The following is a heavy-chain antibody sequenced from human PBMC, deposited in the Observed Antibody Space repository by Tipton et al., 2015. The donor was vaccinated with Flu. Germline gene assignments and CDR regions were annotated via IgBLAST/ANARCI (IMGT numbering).Heavy chain of an antibody. Sequence: QLVQSGVEVKKPGASVKVSCKASGYTFSNYGITWVRQAPGQGLEWMGWISGYDGDTNYAEKLQGRVTMTTDTSTNTAYMELRSLKSGDTAMYYCARDRGSYNIHLEYHYYYGMDVWGQGTTVTVSS. CDR1: GYTFSNYG. CDR2: ISGYDGDT. D-gene: IGHD1-26*01. CDR3: ARDRGSYNIHLEYHYYYGMDV. V-gene: IGHV1-18*01. J-gene: IGHJ6*02.